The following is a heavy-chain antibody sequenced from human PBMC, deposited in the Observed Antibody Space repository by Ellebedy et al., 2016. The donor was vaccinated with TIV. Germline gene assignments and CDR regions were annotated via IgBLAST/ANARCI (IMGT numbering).Heavy chain of an antibody. V-gene: IGHV4-59*08. CDR3: ARHIGGVVRGAGACDS. CDR1: GGSMTSYY. J-gene: IGHJ5*01. D-gene: IGHD3-10*01. Sequence: MPSETLSLTCNVSGGSMTSYYWTWIRQPPGRELEWIGNIYYSGGTIYNPSLESRVTISVDTSKSQFSLRLKSVTAADTALYFCARHIGGVVRGAGACDSWGQGVHVTVSS. CDR2: IYYSGGT.